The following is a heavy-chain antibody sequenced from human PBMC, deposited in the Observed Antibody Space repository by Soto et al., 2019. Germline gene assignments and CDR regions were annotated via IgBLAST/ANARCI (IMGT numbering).Heavy chain of an antibody. CDR3: ARFEVMTPIDY. Sequence: QVQLQESGPGLVKPSQTLSLTCTVSGGSISSGGYYWSWIRQHPGKGLEWIGYIYYSGSTYYNPSLKSRVTISVDTSKNQCSLKLSSVSAADTAVYYCARFEVMTPIDYWGQGTLVTVSS. J-gene: IGHJ4*02. D-gene: IGHD2-21*02. CDR2: IYYSGST. V-gene: IGHV4-31*03. CDR1: GGSISSGGYY.